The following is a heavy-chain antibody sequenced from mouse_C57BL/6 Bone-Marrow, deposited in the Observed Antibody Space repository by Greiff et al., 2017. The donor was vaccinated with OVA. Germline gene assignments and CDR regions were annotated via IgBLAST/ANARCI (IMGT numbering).Heavy chain of an antibody. Sequence: VQLQQSGAELVKPGASVKLSCKASGYTFTSYWMQWVKQRPGQGLEWIGEIDPSDSYTNYNQKFKGKATLTVDTSSSTAYMQLSSLTSEDSAVYYCARPGDWYFDVWGTGTTVTVSS. V-gene: IGHV1-50*01. J-gene: IGHJ1*03. CDR2: IDPSDSYT. D-gene: IGHD4-1*01. CDR1: GYTFTSYW. CDR3: ARPGDWYFDV.